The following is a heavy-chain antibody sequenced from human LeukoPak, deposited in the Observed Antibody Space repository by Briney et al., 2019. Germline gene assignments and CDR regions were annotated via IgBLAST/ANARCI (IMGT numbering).Heavy chain of an antibody. Sequence: QPGGSLRLSCAASGFTFSSYAMHWVRQAPGKGREWVAVISYDGSNKYYADSVKGRFTISRDNSKNTLYLQMNSLRAEDTAVYYCARDHEWRASSSWYDWNYYYYGMDVWGQGTTVTVSS. D-gene: IGHD6-13*01. CDR3: ARDHEWRASSSWYDWNYYYYGMDV. J-gene: IGHJ6*02. CDR1: GFTFSSYA. V-gene: IGHV3-30*04. CDR2: ISYDGSNK.